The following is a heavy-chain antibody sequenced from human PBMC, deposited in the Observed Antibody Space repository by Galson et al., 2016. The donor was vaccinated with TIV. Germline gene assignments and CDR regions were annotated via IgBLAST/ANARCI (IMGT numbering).Heavy chain of an antibody. CDR1: GFTFNNYA. V-gene: IGHV3-23*01. D-gene: IGHD2-2*02. CDR3: AKGKGSSCYSGADY. CDR2: ISGSGDNT. Sequence: SLRLSCAASGFTFNNYAMNWVRQAPGKGLEWVSAISGSGDNTFYAGSVKGRFTISRDTSKNTLYLQMSSLRAEDTALYYCAKGKGSSCYSGADYWGQGTLVTVSS. J-gene: IGHJ4*02.